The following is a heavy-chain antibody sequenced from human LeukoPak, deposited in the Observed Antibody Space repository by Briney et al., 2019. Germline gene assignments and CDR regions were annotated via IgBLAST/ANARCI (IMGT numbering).Heavy chain of an antibody. CDR3: ARGRGSEAFDI. V-gene: IGHV3-21*01. CDR2: ISSSSSYI. Sequence: GGSLRFSCAASGFTFSSYSMNWVRQAPGEGLEWVSSISSSSSYIYYADSVRGRFTISRDNAKNSLYLQVNSLRAEDTAVYYCARGRGSEAFDIWGQGTMVTVSS. CDR1: GFTFSSYS. J-gene: IGHJ3*02. D-gene: IGHD2-15*01.